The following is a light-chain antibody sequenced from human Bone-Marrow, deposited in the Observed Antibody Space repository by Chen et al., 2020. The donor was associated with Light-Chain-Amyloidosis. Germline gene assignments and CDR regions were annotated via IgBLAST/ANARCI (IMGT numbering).Light chain of an antibody. V-gene: IGLV2-11*01. CDR3: CSYAGSYSLYV. Sequence: QAALTQPRSVSGSPGQSVTISCTATSSDVGGYDFVSWYQKRPVKAPKLMIYDVSRRPSGVPDRFSGSQSGNTASLTISGLQADDESDYYCCSYAGSYSLYVFGSGTKVTVL. J-gene: IGLJ1*01. CDR1: SSDVGGYDF. CDR2: DVS.